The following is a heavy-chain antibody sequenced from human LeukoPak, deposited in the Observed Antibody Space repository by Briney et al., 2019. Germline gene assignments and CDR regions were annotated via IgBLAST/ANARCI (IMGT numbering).Heavy chain of an antibody. CDR3: ARENYYAVDV. J-gene: IGHJ6*02. D-gene: IGHD3-16*01. CDR2: TSTSGST. V-gene: IGHV4-4*07. Sequence: PSETLSLTCTVSGASISSYYWSWLRQPAGKGLEWVGRTSTSGSTNYNPSLKSRVPMSVDTSKNQPSLSLTDVHAADPAGYYCARENYYAVDVWSQGTTVSV. CDR1: GASISSYY.